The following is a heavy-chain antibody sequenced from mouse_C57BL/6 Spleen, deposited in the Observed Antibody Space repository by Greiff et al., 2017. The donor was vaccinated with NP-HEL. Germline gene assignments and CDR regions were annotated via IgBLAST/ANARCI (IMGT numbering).Heavy chain of an antibody. Sequence: DVKLQESGPGLVKPSQSLSLTCSVTGYSITSGYYWNWIRQFPGNKLEWMGYISYDGSNNYNPSLKNRISITRDTSKNQFFLKLNSVTTEDTATYYCARSGLPRSYFDYWGQGTTLTVSS. CDR1: GYSITSGYY. J-gene: IGHJ2*01. CDR3: ARSGLPRSYFDY. D-gene: IGHD6-1*01. CDR2: ISYDGSN. V-gene: IGHV3-6*01.